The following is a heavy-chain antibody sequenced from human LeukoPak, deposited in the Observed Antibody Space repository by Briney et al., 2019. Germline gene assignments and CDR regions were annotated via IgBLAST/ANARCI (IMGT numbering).Heavy chain of an antibody. CDR3: ARAPSGRRGYDY. CDR2: INHSGST. D-gene: IGHD3-10*01. V-gene: IGHV4-34*01. Sequence: PSETLSLTCAVYGGSFSGYYWSWIRQPPGKGLEWIGEINHSGSTNYNPSLKSRVTISVDTSKNQFFLKLSSVTAADTAVYYCARAPSGRRGYDYWGQGTLVTVSS. J-gene: IGHJ4*02. CDR1: GGSFSGYY.